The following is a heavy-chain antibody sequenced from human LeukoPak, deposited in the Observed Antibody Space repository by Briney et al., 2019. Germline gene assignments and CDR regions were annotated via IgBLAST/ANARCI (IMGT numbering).Heavy chain of an antibody. CDR3: VRDGDDFNFDY. V-gene: IGHV3-74*01. Sequence: GGSLSLSCAASGFTFRSYWRHWVRQPPGKGLEWVSRVIRDGSFTNYADSVKGRFTISRDNAKNTLYLQMSSLRAEDTAVYFCVRDGDDFNFDYWGQGSLVTVSS. D-gene: IGHD5-24*01. J-gene: IGHJ4*02. CDR2: VIRDGSFT. CDR1: GFTFRSYW.